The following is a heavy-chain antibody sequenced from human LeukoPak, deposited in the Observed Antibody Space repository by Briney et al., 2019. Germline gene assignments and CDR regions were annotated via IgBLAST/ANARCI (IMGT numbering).Heavy chain of an antibody. Sequence: PGRSLRLSCAASGFTFSSYGMHWVRQAPGKGLEWVAVISYDGSNKYYADSVKGRFTISRDNSKNTLYLQMNSLRAEDTAVYYCAKDGPTPGYCSSTSCLVRDNWFDPWGQGTLVTVSS. D-gene: IGHD2-2*01. CDR3: AKDGPTPGYCSSTSCLVRDNWFDP. CDR1: GFTFSSYG. CDR2: ISYDGSNK. V-gene: IGHV3-30*18. J-gene: IGHJ5*02.